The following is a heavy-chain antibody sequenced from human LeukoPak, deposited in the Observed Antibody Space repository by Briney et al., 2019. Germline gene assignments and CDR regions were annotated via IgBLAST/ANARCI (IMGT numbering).Heavy chain of an antibody. V-gene: IGHV4-34*01. J-gene: IGHJ4*02. Sequence: HPSETLSLTCAVYGGSFSGYYWSWIRQPPGKGLEWIGEINHRGSTNYNPSLKSRVTISVDTSKNQFSLKLSSVTAADTAVYYCARSKRITMVRGVIFYFDYWGQGTLVTVSS. CDR1: GGSFSGYY. CDR2: INHRGST. D-gene: IGHD3-10*01. CDR3: ARSKRITMVRGVIFYFDY.